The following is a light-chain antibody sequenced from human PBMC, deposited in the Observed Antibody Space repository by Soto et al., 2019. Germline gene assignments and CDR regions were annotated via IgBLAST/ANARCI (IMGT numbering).Light chain of an antibody. CDR2: GAS. CDR3: QQCGGSPLYT. CDR1: QSVNSNY. Sequence: EIVLTQSPGTLSLSPGERATLSCRASQSVNSNYLAWYQQKPGQAPRLLIYGASNRATGIPDRFTGSGSGTALTLTISRLEPEDFAVYYCQQCGGSPLYTFGQGTKLEIK. J-gene: IGKJ2*01. V-gene: IGKV3-20*01.